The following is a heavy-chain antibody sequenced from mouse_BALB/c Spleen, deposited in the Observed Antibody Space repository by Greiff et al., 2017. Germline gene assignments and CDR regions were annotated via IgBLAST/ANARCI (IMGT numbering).Heavy chain of an antibody. Sequence: VQLQQSGAELVKPGASVKLSCTASGFNIKDTYMHWVKQRPEQGLEWIGRIDPANGNTKYDPKFQGKATITADTSSNTAYLQLSSLTSEDTAVYYCASYRDYDYDGAWFAYWGQGTLVTVSA. CDR2: IDPANGNT. J-gene: IGHJ3*01. V-gene: IGHV14-3*02. D-gene: IGHD2-4*01. CDR1: GFNIKDTY. CDR3: ASYRDYDYDGAWFAY.